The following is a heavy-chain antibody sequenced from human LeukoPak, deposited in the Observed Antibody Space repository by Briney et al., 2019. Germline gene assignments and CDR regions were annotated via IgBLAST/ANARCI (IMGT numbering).Heavy chain of an antibody. J-gene: IGHJ4*02. CDR2: INSDGSST. Sequence: GESLRLACAASGFTFSTYWIHWVSHAPGEWLVWVSRINSDGSSTSYADSVKGRFTISRDNAKNTLYLQMNSLRAEDTAVYYCARACSFGSCHAGDYWGQGILVTVSS. D-gene: IGHD2-15*01. CDR3: ARACSFGSCHAGDY. CDR1: GFTFSTYW. V-gene: IGHV3-74*01.